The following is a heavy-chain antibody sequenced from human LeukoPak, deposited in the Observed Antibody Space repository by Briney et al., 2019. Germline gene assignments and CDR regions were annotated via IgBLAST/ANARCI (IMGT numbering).Heavy chain of an antibody. D-gene: IGHD6-19*01. Sequence: GGSLRLSCAVSGFNFSTYWMSWVRQAPGKGLEWVANMNQDGSEKYYVDSPKGRFTISRDNAKNSLYLQMNSLRAEDTAVYYCARDPPGLEVAGYDYWGQGTLVTVSS. CDR3: ARDPPGLEVAGYDY. J-gene: IGHJ4*02. CDR2: MNQDGSEK. V-gene: IGHV3-7*01. CDR1: GFNFSTYW.